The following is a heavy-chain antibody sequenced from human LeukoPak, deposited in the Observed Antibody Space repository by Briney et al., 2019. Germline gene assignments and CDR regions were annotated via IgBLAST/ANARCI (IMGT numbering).Heavy chain of an antibody. CDR3: ARGPALHSKWVGGRWFDP. CDR1: GGTFSSYA. J-gene: IGHJ5*02. CDR2: MNPNSGHA. V-gene: IGHV1-8*02. D-gene: IGHD6-19*01. Sequence: ASVKVSCKASGGTFSSYAISWVRQAAGHGLEWMGWMNPNSGHAGHAQKFEARVTMTRDTSMSTAYMELSGLTSEDTAMYYCARGPALHSKWVGGRWFDPWGQGTLVTVAS.